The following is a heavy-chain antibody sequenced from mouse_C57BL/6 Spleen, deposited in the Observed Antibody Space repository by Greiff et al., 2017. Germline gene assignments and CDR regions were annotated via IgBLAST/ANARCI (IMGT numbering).Heavy chain of an antibody. CDR1: GYTFTSYW. CDR2: IDPSDSYT. Sequence: QVQLQQPGAELVMPGASVKLSCKASGYTFTSYWMHWVKQRPGQGLEWIGEIDPSDSYTNYNQKFKGKSTLTVEKSSSTAYMQLSSLTSEDSAVYYCARRGDPFWYFDVWGTGTTVTVSS. D-gene: IGHD3-3*01. J-gene: IGHJ1*03. V-gene: IGHV1-69*01. CDR3: ARRGDPFWYFDV.